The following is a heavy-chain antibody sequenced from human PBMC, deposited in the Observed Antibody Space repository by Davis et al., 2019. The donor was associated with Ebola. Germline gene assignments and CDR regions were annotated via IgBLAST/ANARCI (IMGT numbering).Heavy chain of an antibody. Sequence: PGGSLRLSCTVSGGSISSYYWNWVRQPPGKGLEWIGCISDRGCTYYHPSLTNRVAISIDTSRNQFSLKLSSVTAADTAVYYCARGSSWYRVTFDYWGQGTLVTVSS. CDR2: ISDRGCT. CDR1: GGSISSYY. J-gene: IGHJ4*02. CDR3: ARGSSWYRVTFDY. D-gene: IGHD6-13*01. V-gene: IGHV4-59*12.